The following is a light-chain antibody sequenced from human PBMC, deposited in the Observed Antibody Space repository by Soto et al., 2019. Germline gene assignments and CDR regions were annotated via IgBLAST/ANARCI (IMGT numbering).Light chain of an antibody. J-gene: IGKJ5*01. V-gene: IGKV1-12*01. CDR2: AAS. CDR1: QGISSW. Sequence: DIRMSQCPSSVSSSVGDRVTITCRASQGISSWLAWYQQKPGKAPKLLIYAASSLQSGVPSRFSGSGSGTDFTLTISCLQPDDFATYFCHSRAFGQGTRLEIK. CDR3: HSRA.